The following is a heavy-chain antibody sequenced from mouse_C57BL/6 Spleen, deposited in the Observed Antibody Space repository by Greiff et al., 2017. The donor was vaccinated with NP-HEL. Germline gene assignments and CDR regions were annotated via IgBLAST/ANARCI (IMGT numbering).Heavy chain of an antibody. CDR2: IHPNSGST. V-gene: IGHV1-64*01. D-gene: IGHD3-2*02. Sequence: QVQLQQPGAELVKPGASVKLSCKASGYTFTSYWMHWVKQRPGQGLEWIGMIHPNSGSTNYNEKFKSKATLTVDTSSSTAYMQLSSLTSEDSAVYYCARGSGYLAYWGQGTLVTVSA. CDR1: GYTFTSYW. J-gene: IGHJ3*01. CDR3: ARGSGYLAY.